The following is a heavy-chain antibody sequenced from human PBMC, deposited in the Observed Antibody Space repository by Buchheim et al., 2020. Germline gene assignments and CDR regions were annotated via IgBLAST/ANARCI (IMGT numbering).Heavy chain of an antibody. D-gene: IGHD5-24*01. CDR2: INAGNGNT. J-gene: IGHJ4*02. V-gene: IGHV1-3*01. CDR3: AREEAQRDRDGSYWYYFDY. CDR1: GYTFTSYA. Sequence: QVQLVQSGAEVKKPGASVKVSCKASGYTFTSYAMHWVRQAPGQRLEWMGWINAGNGNTKYSQKFQGRVTITRDTSASTAYMELSSLRSEDTAVYYCAREEAQRDRDGSYWYYFDYWGQGTL.